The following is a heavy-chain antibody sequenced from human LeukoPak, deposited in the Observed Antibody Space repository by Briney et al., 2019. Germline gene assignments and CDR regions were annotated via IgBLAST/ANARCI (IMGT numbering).Heavy chain of an antibody. CDR3: ARDRRIAVAGHFDY. Sequence: GGSLRLSCAASGFTFSSYSMNWVRQAPGKGLEWASSISSSSSYIYYADSVKGRFTISRDNAKNSLYLQMNSLRAEDTAVYYCARDRRIAVAGHFDYWGQGTLVTVSS. J-gene: IGHJ4*02. CDR2: ISSSSSYI. D-gene: IGHD6-19*01. V-gene: IGHV3-21*01. CDR1: GFTFSSYS.